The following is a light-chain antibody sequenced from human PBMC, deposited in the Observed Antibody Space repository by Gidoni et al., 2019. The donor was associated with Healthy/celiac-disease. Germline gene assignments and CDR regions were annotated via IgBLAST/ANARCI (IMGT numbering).Light chain of an antibody. J-gene: IGKJ3*01. V-gene: IGKV1-9*01. Sequence: DIQLTQSPSFLSASVGDRVTITCRASQGISSYLAWYQQKPGKAPKLLIYAASTLQSGVPSRFSGSGSGTEFTLTISSLQPEDFATYYCQQLNSYPVFTFGPXTKVDI. CDR2: AAS. CDR1: QGISSY. CDR3: QQLNSYPVFT.